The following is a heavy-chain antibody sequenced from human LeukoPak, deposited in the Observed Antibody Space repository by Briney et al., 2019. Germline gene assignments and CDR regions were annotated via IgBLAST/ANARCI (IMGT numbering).Heavy chain of an antibody. V-gene: IGHV3-7*03. J-gene: IGHJ4*02. Sequence: GGSLRLSCTASGFTFSNFWMGWVRQAPGKGLEWVANIKQDETEKFYLGSLKGRFTISRDNAKNSLYLQMNSLRAEDTAVFYCARDQYDTWSRRGNFDSWGQGTLVIVSS. CDR2: IKQDETEK. D-gene: IGHD3-3*01. CDR3: ARDQYDTWSRRGNFDS. CDR1: GFTFSNFW.